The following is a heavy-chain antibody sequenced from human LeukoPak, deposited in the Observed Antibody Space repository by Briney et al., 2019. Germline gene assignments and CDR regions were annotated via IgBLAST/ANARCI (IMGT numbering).Heavy chain of an antibody. Sequence: PGGSLRLSCAASGFTFSSYWMHWVRQAPGKGLEWVAFIRYDGSNKYYADSVKGRFTISRDNSKNTLYLQMNSLRAEDTAVYYCAKALAVAGTGGFFYFDYWGQGTLVTVSS. J-gene: IGHJ4*02. V-gene: IGHV3-30*02. CDR1: GFTFSSYW. D-gene: IGHD6-19*01. CDR2: IRYDGSNK. CDR3: AKALAVAGTGGFFYFDY.